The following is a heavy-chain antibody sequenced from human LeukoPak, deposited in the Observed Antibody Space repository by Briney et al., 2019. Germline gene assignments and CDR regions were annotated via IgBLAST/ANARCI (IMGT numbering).Heavy chain of an antibody. Sequence: SETLSLTCTVSGGSIGSYYWSWIRQPPGKRLEWIGEINHSGSTNYNPSLKSRVTISVDTSKNQFSLKLSSVTAADTAVYYCARSASGITGTTGWGQGTLVTVSS. CDR3: ARSASGITGTTG. CDR2: INHSGST. CDR1: GGSIGSYY. J-gene: IGHJ4*02. V-gene: IGHV4-34*01. D-gene: IGHD1-14*01.